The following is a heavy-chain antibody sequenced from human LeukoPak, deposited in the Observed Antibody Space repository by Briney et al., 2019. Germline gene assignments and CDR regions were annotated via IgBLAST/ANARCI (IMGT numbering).Heavy chain of an antibody. CDR3: ARDREDIVAISYGMDV. V-gene: IGHV3-23*01. J-gene: IGHJ6*02. CDR2: IGGIGAST. Sequence: QSGGSLRLSCAASGFTFSSHAMNWVRQAPGKGLEWVSSIGGIGASTYYADSVKGRFTISRDNSKNTLYLQMNSLRAEDTAVYYCARDREDIVAISYGMDVWGQGTTVTVSS. D-gene: IGHD2-15*01. CDR1: GFTFSSHA.